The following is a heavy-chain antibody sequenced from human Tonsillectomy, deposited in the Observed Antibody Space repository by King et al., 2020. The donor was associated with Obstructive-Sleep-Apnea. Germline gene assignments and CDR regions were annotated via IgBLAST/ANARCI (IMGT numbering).Heavy chain of an antibody. CDR1: GFTFSNFD. J-gene: IGHJ4*02. D-gene: IGHD1-26*01. CDR2: IGAAGDT. CDR3: ARSVGGSLKGPFDY. V-gene: IGHV3-13*01. Sequence: QLVQSGGALAQPGESLRLSCAASGFTFSNFDMHWVRQIIGKGLEWVSAIGAAGDTYYPVSVKGRFTISRDNAKNSLYLQMNSLRDGDTAVYYCARSVGGSLKGPFDYVGQGTLVIVSS.